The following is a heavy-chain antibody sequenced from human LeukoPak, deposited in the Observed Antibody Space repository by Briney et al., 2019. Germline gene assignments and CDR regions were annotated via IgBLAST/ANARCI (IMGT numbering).Heavy chain of an antibody. D-gene: IGHD2-15*01. CDR1: GFTFSSYA. Sequence: GGSLRLSCAASGFTFSSYAMHWVRQAPGKGLEWVAVISYDGSNKYYADSVKGRFTISRDNSKNTLYLQMNSLRAEDTAVYYCARDRLVATIDYWGQGTLVTVSS. CDR3: ARDRLVATIDY. V-gene: IGHV3-30-3*01. CDR2: ISYDGSNK. J-gene: IGHJ4*02.